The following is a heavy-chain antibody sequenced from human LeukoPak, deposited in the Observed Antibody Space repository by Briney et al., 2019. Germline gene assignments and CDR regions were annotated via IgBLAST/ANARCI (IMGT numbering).Heavy chain of an antibody. CDR2: LNQDGRER. V-gene: IGHV3-7*01. Sequence: PGGSLRLSCTASGFTFSNYWMSWVRQAPGKGLEWVANLNQDGRERYYVDSVKGRFTISRDNAKNSVFLQLDSLRAEDTAVYYCARKVKAAKGFDYWGQGALVTVSS. CDR1: GFTFSNYW. J-gene: IGHJ4*02. CDR3: ARKVKAAKGFDY. D-gene: IGHD3-22*01.